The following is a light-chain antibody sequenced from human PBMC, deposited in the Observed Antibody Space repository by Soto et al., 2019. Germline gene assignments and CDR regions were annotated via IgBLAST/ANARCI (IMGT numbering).Light chain of an antibody. CDR1: QGITSY. CDR2: SAS. J-gene: IGKJ4*01. Sequence: THLTKSPSSLSASVVDRVTITCRASQGITSYLAWYQQRPGKAPRLLIYSASTLQSGVPSRFSGSGYGTDFSLTISNLQPEDFATYYCQQLYSHPLTFGGGTKVDIK. CDR3: QQLYSHPLT. V-gene: IGKV1-9*01.